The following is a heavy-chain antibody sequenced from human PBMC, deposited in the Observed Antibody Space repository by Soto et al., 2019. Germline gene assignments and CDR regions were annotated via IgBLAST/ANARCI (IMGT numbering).Heavy chain of an antibody. CDR1: CGSISNRGYS. J-gene: IGHJ6*02. CDR2: IYHSGST. V-gene: IGHV4-30-2*01. D-gene: IGHD1-7*01. CDR3: ARALGTGTTFPGDYYYYGMDV. Sequence: TSETLSLTCAVSCGSISNRGYSWSWIRQPPGKGLEWIGYIYHSGSTYYNPSLKSRVTISVDRSKNQFSLKLSSVTAADTAVYYCARALGTGTTFPGDYYYYGMDVWGQGTTVTVSS.